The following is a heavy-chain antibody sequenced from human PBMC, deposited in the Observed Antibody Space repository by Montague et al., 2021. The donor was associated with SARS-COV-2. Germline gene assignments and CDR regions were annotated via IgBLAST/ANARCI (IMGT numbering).Heavy chain of an antibody. Sequence: SLRLSCAASGFTFSSYAMSWVRQAPGKGLEWVSVIYSGGSSTYXADSVKGRFTISRDNSKNTLYLQMNSLRAEDTAVYYCAKDHITMVRGVITLDAFDIWGQGTMVTVSS. J-gene: IGHJ3*02. V-gene: IGHV3-23*03. CDR2: IYSGGSST. CDR3: AKDHITMVRGVITLDAFDI. D-gene: IGHD3-10*01. CDR1: GFTFSSYA.